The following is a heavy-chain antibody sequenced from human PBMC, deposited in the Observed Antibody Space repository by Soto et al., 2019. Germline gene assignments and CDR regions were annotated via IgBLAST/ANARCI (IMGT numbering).Heavy chain of an antibody. CDR2: IFYGGHT. CDR3: ARSPQYSSGWNGGFDY. V-gene: IGHV4-59*01. D-gene: IGHD6-19*01. Sequence: SETLSLTCDVSGDFLTTYYWKWIRQSPGKGLEWIGYIFYGGHTNYNPSLRGRATISVDTSKNQFSLKLSSVTAADTAVYYCARSPQYSSGWNGGFDYWGQGTLVTVSS. CDR1: GDFLTTYY. J-gene: IGHJ4*02.